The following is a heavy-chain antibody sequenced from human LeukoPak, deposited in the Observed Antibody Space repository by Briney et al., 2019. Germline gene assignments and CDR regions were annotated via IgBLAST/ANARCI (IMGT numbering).Heavy chain of an antibody. CDR2: IWYDGSNK. CDR3: TRDKRVRGVFDY. Sequence: PGGSLRLSCAASGFTFSSYGMHWVRQAPGKGLEWVAVIWYDGSNKYYADSVKGRFTISRDNSKNTLYLQMNSLRAEDTAVYYCTRDKRVRGVFDYWGQRTLVTVSS. D-gene: IGHD3-10*01. CDR1: GFTFSSYG. J-gene: IGHJ4*02. V-gene: IGHV3-33*01.